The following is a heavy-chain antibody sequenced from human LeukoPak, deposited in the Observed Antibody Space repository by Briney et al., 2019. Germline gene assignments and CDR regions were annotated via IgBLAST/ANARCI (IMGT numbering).Heavy chain of an antibody. CDR1: GGSFSGYY. CDR3: AREWGTAMVPFDY. D-gene: IGHD5-18*01. J-gene: IGHJ4*02. CDR2: INHSGST. V-gene: IGHV4-34*01. Sequence: SETLSLTCAVYGGSFSGYYWSWIRQPPGKGLEWIGEINHSGSTNYNPSLKSRVTISVDTSKNQFSLKLSSVTAADTAVYYCAREWGTAMVPFDYWGQGTLVTVSS.